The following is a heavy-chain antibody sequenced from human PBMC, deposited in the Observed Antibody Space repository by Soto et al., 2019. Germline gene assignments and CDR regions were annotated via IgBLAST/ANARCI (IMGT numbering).Heavy chain of an antibody. CDR3: ATLDIVVVPAAISNYYGMDV. V-gene: IGHV5-10-1*01. CDR2: IDPSDSYT. J-gene: IGHJ6*02. CDR1: GYSFTSYW. Sequence: PGESLKISCKGSGYSFTSYWISWVRQMPGKGLEWMGRIDPSDSYTNYSPSFQGHVTISADKSISTAYLQWSSLKASDTAMYYCATLDIVVVPAAISNYYGMDVWGQGTTVTVSS. D-gene: IGHD2-2*01.